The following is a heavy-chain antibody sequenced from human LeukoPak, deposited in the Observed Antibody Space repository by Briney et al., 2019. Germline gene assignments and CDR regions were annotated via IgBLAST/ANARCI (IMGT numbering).Heavy chain of an antibody. J-gene: IGHJ4*02. Sequence: SPSETLSLTCAVYGGSFSGYYWSWIRQPPGKGLEWIGEINHSGSTNYNPSLKSRVTISVDTSKNQFSLKLSSVTAADTAVYYCARLRGYSYGWEYYFDYWGQGTLVTVSS. CDR1: GGSFSGYY. D-gene: IGHD5-18*01. V-gene: IGHV4-34*01. CDR2: INHSGST. CDR3: ARLRGYSYGWEYYFDY.